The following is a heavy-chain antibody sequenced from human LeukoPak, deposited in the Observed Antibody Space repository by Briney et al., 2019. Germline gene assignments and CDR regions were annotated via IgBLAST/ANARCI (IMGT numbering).Heavy chain of an antibody. CDR2: YSGSGDST. CDR3: AKDKAGIYYKYYFDY. V-gene: IGHV3-23*01. CDR1: GFTFGSYA. J-gene: IGHJ4*02. Sequence: GGSLRLSCAASGFTFGSYAMSWVRQAPGRGLEWISAYSGSGDSTYYADSVKGRFTISRDDSKNTLYLQMNSLRAEDTAVYYCAKDKAGIYYKYYFDYWGLGTLVTVSS. D-gene: IGHD3-10*01.